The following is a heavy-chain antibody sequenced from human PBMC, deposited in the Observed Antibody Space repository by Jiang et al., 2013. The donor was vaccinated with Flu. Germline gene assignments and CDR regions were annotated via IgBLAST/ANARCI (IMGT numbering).Heavy chain of an antibody. CDR1: GFTFSSYA. Sequence: ASGFTFSSYAMTWVRQAPGKGLEWVSTVSDRDGTTYYADSVKGRFTISRDNSKNTVYLQMNSLRAEDTAIYYCAKESGYSYGYLDYWGQGTLVTVSS. V-gene: IGHV3-23*01. CDR2: VSDRDGTT. J-gene: IGHJ4*02. CDR3: AKESGYSYGYLDY. D-gene: IGHD5-18*01.